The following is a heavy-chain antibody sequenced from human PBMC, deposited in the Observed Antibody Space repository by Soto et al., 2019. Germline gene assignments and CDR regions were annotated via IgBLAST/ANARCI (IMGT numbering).Heavy chain of an antibody. Sequence: QVQLVQSGAEVKKPGSSVKVSCKASGGTFSSYAISWVRQAPGQGLEWMGGIIPIFGTANYAQKFQGRVTITADESTSTAYMELSSLRSEDTAVYCCARGGHDYGDYEDYYYYGMDVWGQGTTVTVSS. CDR1: GGTFSSYA. CDR2: IIPIFGTA. D-gene: IGHD4-17*01. J-gene: IGHJ6*02. CDR3: ARGGHDYGDYEDYYYYGMDV. V-gene: IGHV1-69*01.